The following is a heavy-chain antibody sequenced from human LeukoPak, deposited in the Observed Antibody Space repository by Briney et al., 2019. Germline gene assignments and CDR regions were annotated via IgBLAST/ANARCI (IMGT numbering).Heavy chain of an antibody. D-gene: IGHD2/OR15-2a*01. J-gene: IGHJ6*03. CDR3: AREVVPSMYYYYYYYMDV. V-gene: IGHV6-1*01. CDR1: GDSVSNKSAA. CDR2: TYYRSKWYN. Sequence: SQTLSLTCAISGDSVSNKSAAWNWIRQSPSRGLEWLGRTYYRSKWYNDYAVSVKSRITINPDTSKNQFSLQLNSVTPEDTAVYYCAREVVPSMYYYYYYYMDVWGKGTTVTVSS.